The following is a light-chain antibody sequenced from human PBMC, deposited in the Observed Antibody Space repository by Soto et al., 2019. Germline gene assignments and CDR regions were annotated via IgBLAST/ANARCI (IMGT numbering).Light chain of an antibody. V-gene: IGKV3-20*01. Sequence: TQSPGTLSLSPGERATLSCRAVQSVTSTYMAWYQQKPGQAPRLLIYATSFRATGIPDRFRGSGSGTDVTLTISSLEPEDSAVYCCQDSSRSPWPFCQGTKVEIK. CDR3: QDSSRSPWP. CDR2: ATS. J-gene: IGKJ1*01. CDR1: QSVTSTY.